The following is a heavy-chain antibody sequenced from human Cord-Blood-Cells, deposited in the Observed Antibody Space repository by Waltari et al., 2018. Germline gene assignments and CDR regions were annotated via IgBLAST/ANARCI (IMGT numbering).Heavy chain of an antibody. Sequence: EVQLVESGGGLVQPGRSLRLSCAASGFTFDDYAMHLVRQAPGKGLEWVSGISWNSGSIGYADSVKGRFTISRDNAKNSLYLQMNSLRAEDTALYYCAKSTRWDDTFDIWGQGTMVTVSS. D-gene: IGHD1-26*01. CDR1: GFTFDDYA. CDR2: ISWNSGSI. V-gene: IGHV3-9*01. J-gene: IGHJ3*02. CDR3: AKSTRWDDTFDI.